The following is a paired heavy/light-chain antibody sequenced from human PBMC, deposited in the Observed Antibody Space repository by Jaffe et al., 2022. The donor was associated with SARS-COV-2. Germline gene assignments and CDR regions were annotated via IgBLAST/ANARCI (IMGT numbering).Heavy chain of an antibody. CDR3: ARGRGKRGSRDYEGGSFDS. J-gene: IGHJ4*02. D-gene: IGHD5-12*01. CDR2: INPSAGTA. CDR1: GYTFNMYY. Sequence: QVQLVQSGTEVKKPGASVMFSCKASGYTFNMYYIHWVRQAPGQGLEWMGIINPSAGTASYAQKFQGRVTVTRDTSTSAVYMELTSLISEDTAVYYCARGRGKRGSRDYEGGSFDSWGQGTLVTVSS. V-gene: IGHV1-46*02.
Light chain of an antibody. CDR1: ISDVGGYNL. V-gene: IGLV2-14*01. CDR2: EVT. J-gene: IGLJ1*01. Sequence: QSALTQPASVSGSPGQSITISCTGTISDVGGYNLVSWYQQHPGKAPKLILYEVTNRPSGVSSRFSGSKSGNTASLTISGLQTEDEADYYCSSYTSTSTHYAFGTGTEVTVL. CDR3: SSYTSTSTHYA.